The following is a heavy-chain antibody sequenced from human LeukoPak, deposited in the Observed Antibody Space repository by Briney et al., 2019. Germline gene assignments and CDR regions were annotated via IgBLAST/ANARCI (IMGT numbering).Heavy chain of an antibody. D-gene: IGHD3-9*01. CDR2: ISAYNGNT. Sequence: GASVKVSCKASGYTFTSYGISWVRQAPGQGLEWMGWISAYNGNTNYAQKLQGRVTMTTDTSTSTAYMELRSLRSDDTAVCYCARGGVRYFDWLLRMYYFDYWGQGTLVTVSS. J-gene: IGHJ4*02. V-gene: IGHV1-18*01. CDR1: GYTFTSYG. CDR3: ARGGVRYFDWLLRMYYFDY.